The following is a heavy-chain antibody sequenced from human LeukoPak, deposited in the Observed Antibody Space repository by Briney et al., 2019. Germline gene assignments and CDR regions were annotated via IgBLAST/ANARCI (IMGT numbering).Heavy chain of an antibody. V-gene: IGHV1-46*01. J-gene: IGHJ4*02. CDR3: AREGAAEAKNFDY. D-gene: IGHD6-25*01. Sequence: WVGXINLNAVTTRYAQKFQGRITVTRDTSTSTVYMELSSLRSEDTAVYFCAREGAAEAKNFDYWGQGTLVIVSS. CDR2: INLNAVTT.